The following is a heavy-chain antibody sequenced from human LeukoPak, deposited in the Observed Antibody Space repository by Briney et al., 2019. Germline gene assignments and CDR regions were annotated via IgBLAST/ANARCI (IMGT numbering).Heavy chain of an antibody. CDR3: ARAGYYYGSGSYIDI. CDR2: INPSGGST. CDR1: GYTFTSYY. D-gene: IGHD3-10*01. V-gene: IGHV1-46*01. J-gene: IGHJ3*02. Sequence: ASVKVSCKASGYTFTSYYMHWVRQAPGQGLEWMGIINPSGGSTSYAQKFQGRVTMTRDTSTSTVYMELSSLRSEDTAVYYCARAGYYYGSGSYIDIWGQGTIVTVSS.